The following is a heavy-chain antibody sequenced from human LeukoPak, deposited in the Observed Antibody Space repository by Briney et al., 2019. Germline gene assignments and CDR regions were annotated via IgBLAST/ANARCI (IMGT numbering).Heavy chain of an antibody. Sequence: SGTLSLTCAVSGGSISSSNWWSWVRQPPGKGLEWIGYIYSGSTNYNPSLKSRVTISVDTSKNQFSLKLSSVTAADTAVYYCARRFRLGSGYYYDYWGQGTLVTVSS. CDR1: GGSISSSNW. D-gene: IGHD3-9*01. CDR2: IYSGST. V-gene: IGHV4-4*02. J-gene: IGHJ4*02. CDR3: ARRFRLGSGYYYDY.